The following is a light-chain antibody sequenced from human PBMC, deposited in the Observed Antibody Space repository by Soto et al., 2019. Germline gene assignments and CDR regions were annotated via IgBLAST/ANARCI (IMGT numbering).Light chain of an antibody. CDR3: QQYGSSPAT. CDR1: QSVARRF. CDR2: DAS. Sequence: EIVLTQSPGTLSLSPGERATLSCRASQSVARRFLAWHQQRPGQAPRLLIYDASSRPADIPDRFSGSGSGTDFTLSISRLEPEDFAVYFFQQYGSSPATFGQGTKVEV. V-gene: IGKV3-20*01. J-gene: IGKJ1*01.